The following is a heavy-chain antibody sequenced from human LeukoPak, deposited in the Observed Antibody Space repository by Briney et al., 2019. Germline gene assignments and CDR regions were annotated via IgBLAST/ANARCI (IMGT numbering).Heavy chain of an antibody. CDR3: AKDRSTKAEPSYYYYGMDV. J-gene: IGHJ6*02. V-gene: IGHV4-4*07. D-gene: IGHD2-2*01. CDR2: IYSSGNT. CDR1: GGSISGYY. Sequence: PSETLSLTCIVSGGSISGYYWNWIRQSAGKGLEWIGRIYSSGNTNYNPSLESRDTISVDTSMNQFSLKLSSVTAVDTAVYYCAKDRSTKAEPSYYYYGMDVWGQGTTVTVSS.